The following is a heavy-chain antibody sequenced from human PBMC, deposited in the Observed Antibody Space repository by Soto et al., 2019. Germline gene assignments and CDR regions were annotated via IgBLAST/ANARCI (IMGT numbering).Heavy chain of an antibody. V-gene: IGHV1-2*04. CDR3: ARNPRFGGVTTTVTNPPDY. CDR2: INPNSGGT. Sequence: ASVKVSCKASGYTFTGYYMHWVRQAPGQGLEWMGWINPNSGGTNYAQKFQGWVTMTRDTSISTAYMELSRLRSDDTAVYYCARNPRFGGVTTTVTNPPDYWGQGTLVTVSS. D-gene: IGHD4-17*01. CDR1: GYTFTGYY. J-gene: IGHJ4*02.